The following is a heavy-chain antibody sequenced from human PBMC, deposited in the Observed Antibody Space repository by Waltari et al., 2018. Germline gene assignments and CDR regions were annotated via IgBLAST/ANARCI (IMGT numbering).Heavy chain of an antibody. CDR2: INPSGGST. J-gene: IGHJ4*02. V-gene: IGHV1-46*01. Sequence: QVQLVQSGAEVKKPGSSVKVSCKASGYTFTSYYMHCVRQAPGHGLEWMGIINPSGGSTSYAQKFQGRVTMTRDTSTSTVYMELSSLRSEDTAVYYCARERPQLRFLEWLFHFDYWGQGTLVTVSS. D-gene: IGHD3-3*01. CDR1: GYTFTSYY. CDR3: ARERPQLRFLEWLFHFDY.